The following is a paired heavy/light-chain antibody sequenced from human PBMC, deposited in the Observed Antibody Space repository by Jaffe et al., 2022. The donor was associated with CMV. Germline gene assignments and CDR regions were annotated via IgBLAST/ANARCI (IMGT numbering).Light chain of an antibody. J-gene: IGLJ3*02. Sequence: QSVLTQPPSASGTPGQRVTISCSGSRSNIGSNTVNWYRQLPGTAPKLLIYDNNQRPSGVPDRFSGSKAGTSASLAISGLQSDDEADYYCAAWDDSSWVFGGGTKLTVL. CDR3: AAWDDSSWV. CDR2: DNN. CDR1: RSNIGSNT. V-gene: IGLV1-44*01.
Heavy chain of an antibody. V-gene: IGHV6-1*01. Sequence: QVQLQQSGPGLVKPSQTLSLTCAISGDSISSNSAAWNWIRQSPSRGLEWLGRTYYRSKWYNEYAKFVKGRMTITPDTSKNRFSLQLNSVTPEDTAVYYCARTSGYFDFWGQGILVTVSS. CDR1: GDSISSNSAA. CDR2: TYYRSKWYN. CDR3: ARTSGYFDF. J-gene: IGHJ4*02.